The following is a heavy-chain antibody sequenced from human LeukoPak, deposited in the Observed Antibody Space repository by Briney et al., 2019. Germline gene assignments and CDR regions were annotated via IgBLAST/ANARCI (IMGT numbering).Heavy chain of an antibody. D-gene: IGHD6-19*01. V-gene: IGHV4-39*07. J-gene: IGHJ4*02. CDR3: ARDPGEAVAVPFDY. CDR2: IYRSGST. Sequence: PSETLSLTCTVSGGSISSSNYYWVWLRQPPGMGLEWIGSIYRSGSTYYNPSLKSRVTISVDTSKNQFSLKLSSVTAADTAVYYCARDPGEAVAVPFDYWGQGTLVTVSS. CDR1: GGSISSSNYY.